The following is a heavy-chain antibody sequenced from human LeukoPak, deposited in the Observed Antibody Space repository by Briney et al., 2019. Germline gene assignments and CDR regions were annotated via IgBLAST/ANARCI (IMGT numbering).Heavy chain of an antibody. V-gene: IGHV3-21*01. CDR1: GFTFSSYS. J-gene: IGHJ4*02. Sequence: PGGSLRLSCAASGFTFSSYSMNWVRQAPGKGLEWVSSISSSSYIYYADSVKGRFTISRVNAKNSLYLQMNSLRAEDTAVYYCARDGEQQLVLYYFDYWGQGTLVTVSS. D-gene: IGHD6-13*01. CDR3: ARDGEQQLVLYYFDY. CDR2: ISSSSYI.